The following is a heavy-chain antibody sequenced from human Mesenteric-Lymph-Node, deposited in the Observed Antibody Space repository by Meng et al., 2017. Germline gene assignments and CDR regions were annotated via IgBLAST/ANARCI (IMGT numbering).Heavy chain of an antibody. CDR3: ARDSSYCGGDCYVDY. Sequence: GESLKISCAASGFTFSTYWMHWVRQAPGKGLVWVARVKGDGSGITYADSVKGRFTISRDNSKNTLYLQMNSLRAEDTAVYYCARDSSYCGGDCYVDYWGQGTLVTVSS. V-gene: IGHV3-74*01. D-gene: IGHD2-21*02. CDR1: GFTFSTYW. CDR2: VKGDGSGI. J-gene: IGHJ4*02.